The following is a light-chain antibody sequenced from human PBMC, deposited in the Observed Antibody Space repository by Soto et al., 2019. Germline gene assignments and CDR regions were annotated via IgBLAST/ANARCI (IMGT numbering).Light chain of an antibody. J-gene: IGLJ2*01. V-gene: IGLV1-40*01. CDR3: HSYDRSLSGAL. CDR1: SSNIGAGYD. CDR2: NNN. Sequence: QSVLKQPPSLSGAPGQRVTISCTGTSSNIGAGYDVHWYQQLPGTAPKLLIYNNNNRPSGVPDRFSGSKSGTSASLAITGLQADDEADYYCHSYDRSLSGALIGGGTKLTVL.